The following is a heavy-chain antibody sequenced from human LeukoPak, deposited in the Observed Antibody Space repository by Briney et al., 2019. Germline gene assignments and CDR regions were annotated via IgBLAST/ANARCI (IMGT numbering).Heavy chain of an antibody. CDR2: VSNSGST. CDR3: ARSGTKAFDY. J-gene: IGHJ4*02. D-gene: IGHD1-26*01. Sequence: TSETLSLTCFVSGGSISSYNYYWAWIRQPPGKGLEWIVSVSNSGSTYCTPSLKSRVTVSVDTSKNQFSLRLNSVTAADTAVYYCARSGTKAFDYWGQGILVTVSS. CDR1: GGSISSYNYY. V-gene: IGHV4-39*01.